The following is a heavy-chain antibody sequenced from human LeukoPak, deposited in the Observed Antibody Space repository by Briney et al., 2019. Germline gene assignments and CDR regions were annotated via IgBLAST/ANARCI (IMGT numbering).Heavy chain of an antibody. D-gene: IGHD6-19*01. CDR2: IYYSGST. V-gene: IGHV4-59*01. CDR1: GVSISSYY. CDR3: ARGSSAVAGTGIDY. J-gene: IGHJ4*02. Sequence: SETLSLTCTVSGVSISSYYWSWIRQPPGKGLEWIGYIYYSGSTNYNPSLKSRVTISVDTSKNQFSLKLSSVTAADTAVYYCARGSSAVAGTGIDYWGQGTLVTVSS.